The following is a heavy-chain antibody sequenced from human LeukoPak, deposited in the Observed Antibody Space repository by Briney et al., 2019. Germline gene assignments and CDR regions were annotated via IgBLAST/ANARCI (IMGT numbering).Heavy chain of an antibody. D-gene: IGHD6-19*01. CDR3: ARVSGGSGWFYYMDV. Sequence: SETLSLTCTVSGGSISSYYWSWIRQPPGKGLEWIGYIYYSGSTNYNPSLKSRVTISVDTSKNQFSLKLSSVTAADTAVYYCARVSGGSGWFYYMDVWGKGTTVTVSS. V-gene: IGHV4-59*01. J-gene: IGHJ6*03. CDR2: IYYSGST. CDR1: GGSISSYY.